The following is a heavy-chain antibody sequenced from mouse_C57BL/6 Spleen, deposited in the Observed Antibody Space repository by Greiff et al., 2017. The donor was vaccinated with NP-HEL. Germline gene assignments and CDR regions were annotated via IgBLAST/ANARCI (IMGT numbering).Heavy chain of an antibody. D-gene: IGHD3-2*02. Sequence: QVQLQQPGAELVRPGTSVKLSCKASGYTFTSYWMHWVKQRPGQGLEWIGVIDPSDSYTNYNQKFKGKATLTVDTSSSTAYMQLSSLTSEDSAVYYCARRGVDSSGYDAMDYWGQGTSVTVSS. CDR2: IDPSDSYT. V-gene: IGHV1-59*01. J-gene: IGHJ4*01. CDR3: ARRGVDSSGYDAMDY. CDR1: GYTFTSYW.